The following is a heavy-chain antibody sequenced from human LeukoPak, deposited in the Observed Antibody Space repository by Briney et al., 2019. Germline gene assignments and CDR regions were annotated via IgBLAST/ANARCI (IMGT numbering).Heavy chain of an antibody. V-gene: IGHV3-7*01. Sequence: GGSLRLSCAASGLTFSTYYMSWVRQAPGKGLEWVANIKQDGSEKYYVDSVKGRFTISRDNAKNSLYLQMNNMRAEDTAVYYCARSRYCSSTSCYKDYWGQGTLVTVSS. CDR2: IKQDGSEK. D-gene: IGHD2-2*02. CDR3: ARSRYCSSTSCYKDY. J-gene: IGHJ4*02. CDR1: GLTFSTYY.